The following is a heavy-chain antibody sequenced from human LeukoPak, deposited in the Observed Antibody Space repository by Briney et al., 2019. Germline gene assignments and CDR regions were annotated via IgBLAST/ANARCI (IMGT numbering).Heavy chain of an antibody. CDR3: AKFSDYYGSGSYSDY. J-gene: IGHJ4*02. Sequence: SGGSLRLSCAASGFTFTSYSMNWVRQAPGKGLEWVSTISGGGGSTYYADSVKGRFTISRDNSKNTLYLQVNSLRAEDTAVYYCAKFSDYYGSGSYSDYWGQGTLVTVSS. CDR1: GFTFTSYS. CDR2: ISGGGGST. D-gene: IGHD3-10*01. V-gene: IGHV3-23*01.